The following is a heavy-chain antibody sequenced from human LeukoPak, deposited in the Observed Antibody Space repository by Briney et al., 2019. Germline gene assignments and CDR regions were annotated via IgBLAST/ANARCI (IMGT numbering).Heavy chain of an antibody. Sequence: PGGSLRLSCVASGFTFSSYGMHWVRQAPGKGLEWVAFISYDGSNENIADSVKGRFIISRDNSKNTLYLQMNSLRAEDTAVYYCAKGPAPRLGEFSYHDLVDYWGQGTLVTVSS. CDR2: ISYDGSNE. CDR1: GFTFSSYG. CDR3: AKGPAPRLGEFSYHDLVDY. V-gene: IGHV3-30*18. D-gene: IGHD3-16*02. J-gene: IGHJ4*02.